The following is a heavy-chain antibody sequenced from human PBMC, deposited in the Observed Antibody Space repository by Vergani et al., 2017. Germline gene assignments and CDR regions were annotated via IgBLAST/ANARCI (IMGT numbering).Heavy chain of an antibody. V-gene: IGHV4-34*12. CDR1: GGSLSGYH. J-gene: IGHJ2*01. D-gene: IGHD4-23*01. CDR3: ARDFGGEWYFDL. Sequence: QVQLQQWGAGLLKPSETLSLNCVVYGGSLSGYHWSWIRQPPGKGLEWIGYVFRNGNVNYNPSFNFRVAIDTSNNELSLRVTSVTAADTAVYYCARDFGGEWYFDLWGRGATVTVSS. CDR2: VFRNGNV.